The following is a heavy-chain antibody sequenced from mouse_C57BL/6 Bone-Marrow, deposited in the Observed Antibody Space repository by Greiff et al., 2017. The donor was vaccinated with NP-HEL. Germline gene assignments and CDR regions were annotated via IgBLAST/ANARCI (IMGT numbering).Heavy chain of an antibody. D-gene: IGHD2-5*01. V-gene: IGHV1-55*01. Sequence: QVQLQQPGAELVKPGASVKMSCKASGYTFTSYWITWVKQRPGQGLEWIGDIYPGSGSTKYNEKFKSKATLTVDTSSSTAYMQLSSLTSEDSAVYYCARNLHYSNSFAYWGQGTLVTVSA. CDR2: IYPGSGST. J-gene: IGHJ3*01. CDR3: ARNLHYSNSFAY. CDR1: GYTFTSYW.